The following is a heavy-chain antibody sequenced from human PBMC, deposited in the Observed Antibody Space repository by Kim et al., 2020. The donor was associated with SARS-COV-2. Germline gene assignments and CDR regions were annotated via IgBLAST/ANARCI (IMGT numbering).Heavy chain of an antibody. V-gene: IGHV1-69*01. J-gene: IGHJ4*02. Sequence: ANYAQKVQGRVTITAGESTSTAYMELSSLRSEDTAVYYCARDNPDRSFDYWGQGTLVTVSS. CDR3: ARDNPDRSFDY. CDR2: A.